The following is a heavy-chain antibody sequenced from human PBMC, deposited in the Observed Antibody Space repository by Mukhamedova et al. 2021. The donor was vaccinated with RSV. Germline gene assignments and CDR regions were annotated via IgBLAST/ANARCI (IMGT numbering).Heavy chain of an antibody. J-gene: IGHJ4*02. V-gene: IGHV3-74*01. CDR3: ATSRSFDY. Sequence: VTSTLTISRDNAKNTLYLQMNSPRAEDTAVYYCATSRSFDYWGQGTLVIVSS.